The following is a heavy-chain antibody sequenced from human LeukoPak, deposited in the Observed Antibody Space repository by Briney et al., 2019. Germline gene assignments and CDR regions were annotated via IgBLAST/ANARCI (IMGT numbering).Heavy chain of an antibody. D-gene: IGHD4-17*01. CDR3: ARLPPGDYSEGGPLDY. CDR1: GYSFTSYW. J-gene: IGHJ4*02. CDR2: IYPGDSDT. Sequence: GESLKISCKGSGYSFTSYWIGWVRQMPGKGLEWMGIIYPGDSDTRYSPSFQGQVTISADKSISTAYLQWSSLKASDTAIYYCARLPPGDYSEGGPLDYWGQGTLVTVSS. V-gene: IGHV5-51*01.